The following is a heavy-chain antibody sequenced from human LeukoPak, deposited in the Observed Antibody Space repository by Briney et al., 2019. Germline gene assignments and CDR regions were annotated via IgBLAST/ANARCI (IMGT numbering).Heavy chain of an antibody. V-gene: IGHV1-69*04. Sequence: GASVKVSCKASGCTFSSYAISWVRQAPGQGLEWMGRIIPILGIANYAQKFQGRVTITADKSTSTAYMELSSLRSEDTAVYYCARTQYDILTGYYNGPLGYWGQGTLVTVSS. J-gene: IGHJ4*02. CDR2: IIPILGIA. D-gene: IGHD3-9*01. CDR3: ARTQYDILTGYYNGPLGY. CDR1: GCTFSSYA.